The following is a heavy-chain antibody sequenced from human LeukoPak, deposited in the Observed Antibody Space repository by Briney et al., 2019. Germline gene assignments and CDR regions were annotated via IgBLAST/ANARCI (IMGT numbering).Heavy chain of an antibody. CDR2: VDPNSGKT. J-gene: IGHJ4*02. Sequence: EASVKVSCKASGYTITAYYIHWVRQAPGQGLEWMGWVDPNSGKTNYAQKFQGRATMTRDMSINTAYMEVSWLRSDDTAVYYCARDISGPLDFWGQGTRVTVSS. CDR3: ARDISGPLDF. V-gene: IGHV1-2*02. CDR1: GYTITAYY. D-gene: IGHD6-19*01.